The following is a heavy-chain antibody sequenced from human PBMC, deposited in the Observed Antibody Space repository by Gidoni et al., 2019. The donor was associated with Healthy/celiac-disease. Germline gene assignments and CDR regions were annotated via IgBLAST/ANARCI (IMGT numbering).Heavy chain of an antibody. CDR1: GGSIRSGDYY. V-gene: IGHV4-30-4*01. J-gene: IGHJ6*02. CDR2: IYYSVST. Sequence: QVQLQESGPGLVKPSQTLSLTCTVSGGSIRSGDYYWSWIRQPPGKCLEWIGYIYYSVSTYYNPSLKSLVTISVDTSKNQFSLKLSSVTAADTAVYYCASDPIFGVYGGMDVWGQGTTVTVSS. CDR3: ASDPIFGVYGGMDV. D-gene: IGHD3-3*01.